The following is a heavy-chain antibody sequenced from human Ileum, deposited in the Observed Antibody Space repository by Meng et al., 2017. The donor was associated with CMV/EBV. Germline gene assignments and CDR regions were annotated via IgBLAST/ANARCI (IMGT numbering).Heavy chain of an antibody. CDR1: GYY. Sequence: GYYWSWIRQPPGKGLELIGEINHSGSTNSNPSLKSRVTISVDTSKNQFSLKLSSVTAADTAVYYCARGVRGYCSSTSCYLMGAWFDPWGQGTLVTVSS. CDR2: INHSGST. D-gene: IGHD2-2*01. J-gene: IGHJ5*02. V-gene: IGHV4-34*01. CDR3: ARGVRGYCSSTSCYLMGAWFDP.